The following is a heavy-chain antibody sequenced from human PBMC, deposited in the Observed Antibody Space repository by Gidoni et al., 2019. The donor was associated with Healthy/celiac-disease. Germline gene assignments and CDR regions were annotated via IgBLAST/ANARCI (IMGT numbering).Heavy chain of an antibody. V-gene: IGHV4-39*01. CDR1: GGSISRRSSY. Sequence: QLQLQESGPGLVKPSETLSLTCTVSGGSISRRSSYWGWIRQPPGKGLEGIGSIYYSGSNYYKPSRKRRVTISVDTYKNQFSLKLSSVTAADTAVYYWARQMEDSSGWYRDAFDIWGKGTMVTVSS. J-gene: IGHJ3*02. D-gene: IGHD6-19*01. CDR3: ARQMEDSSGWYRDAFDI. CDR2: IYYSGSN.